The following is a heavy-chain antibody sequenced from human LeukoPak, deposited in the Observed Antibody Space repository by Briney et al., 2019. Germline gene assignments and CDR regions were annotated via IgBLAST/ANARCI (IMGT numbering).Heavy chain of an antibody. D-gene: IGHD3-22*01. Sequence: GGSLRLSCAASGFTFSSYGMHWVRQAPGKGLEWVAVISYDGSNKYYADSVKGRFTISRDNSKNTLYLQMNSLRAEDTAVYYCAREEDSYYDSSGYSPFDYWGQGTLVTVSS. CDR2: ISYDGSNK. CDR3: AREEDSYYDSSGYSPFDY. J-gene: IGHJ4*02. V-gene: IGHV3-30*03. CDR1: GFTFSSYG.